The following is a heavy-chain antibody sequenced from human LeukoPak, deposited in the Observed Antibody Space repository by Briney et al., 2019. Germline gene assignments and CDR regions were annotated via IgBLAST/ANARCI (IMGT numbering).Heavy chain of an antibody. D-gene: IGHD3-22*01. CDR1: GYTFSNND. CDR3: AGEIAMHDH. CDR2: INPSGSST. J-gene: IGHJ5*02. V-gene: IGHV1-46*01. Sequence: ASVKVSCKASGYTFSNNDLHWVRQAPGQGLEWLGLINPSGSSTIYAQKFQGRVTMTRDTSTSTVYMELSSLRTDDSAVYYCAGEIAMHDHWGQGTLVTVSS.